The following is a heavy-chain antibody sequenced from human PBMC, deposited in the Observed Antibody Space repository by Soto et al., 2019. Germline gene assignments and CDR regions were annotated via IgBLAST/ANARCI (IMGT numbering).Heavy chain of an antibody. CDR1: GVTFSSYA. Sequence: SVKVSCKASGVTFSSYAISWVRQAPGQGLEWMGGIIPIFGTANYAQKFQGRVTITADESTSTAYMEMSSLRSEDTAVYYCARVSGSYYRDAFDIWGQGTMVTVS. V-gene: IGHV1-69*13. CDR3: ARVSGSYYRDAFDI. J-gene: IGHJ3*02. D-gene: IGHD1-26*01. CDR2: IIPIFGTA.